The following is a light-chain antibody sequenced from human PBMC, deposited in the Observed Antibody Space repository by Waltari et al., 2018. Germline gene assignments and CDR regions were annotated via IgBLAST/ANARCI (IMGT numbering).Light chain of an antibody. CDR1: QSNSIY. CDR2: AAS. V-gene: IGKV1-39*01. CDR3: QQSNSTPRLT. Sequence: DIQMTQSPSSLSASVGDRVTITCRASQSNSIYLNWYQQKPVKAPKLLIYAASSLQSGVPSRFSGSGSGTDFTHTISSLQPEDFSTYYCQQSNSTPRLTFGGGTKVEIK. J-gene: IGKJ4*01.